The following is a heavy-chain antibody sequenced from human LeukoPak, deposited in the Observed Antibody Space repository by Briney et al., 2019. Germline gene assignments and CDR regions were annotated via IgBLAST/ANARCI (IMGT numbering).Heavy chain of an antibody. CDR2: INHSGST. CDR3: ARLPYSSGWYEFDY. Sequence: SETLSLTCAVYGGSFSGYYWSWIRQPPGKGLEWIGEINHSGSTNYNPSLKSRVTISVDTSKNQFSLKLSSVTAADTAVYYCARLPYSSGWYEFDYWGQGTLVTVSS. V-gene: IGHV4-34*01. CDR1: GGSFSGYY. J-gene: IGHJ4*02. D-gene: IGHD6-19*01.